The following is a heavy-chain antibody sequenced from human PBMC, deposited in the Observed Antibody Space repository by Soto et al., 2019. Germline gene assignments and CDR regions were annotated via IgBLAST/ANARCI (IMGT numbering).Heavy chain of an antibody. CDR2: ISSGGNTI. D-gene: IGHD2-21*01. Sequence: QMQLVESGGNLVKPGGYLRLSCSGSGFSFGDYYMNWIRKAPGKGLEWVSYISSGGNTISYSDSVKGRFTIPRDNAKKSVYLEMDSLRPEDTAVYYCARRLFLDVWGQGTLVTVSS. V-gene: IGHV3-11*01. CDR3: ARRLFLDV. CDR1: GFSFGDYY. J-gene: IGHJ4*02.